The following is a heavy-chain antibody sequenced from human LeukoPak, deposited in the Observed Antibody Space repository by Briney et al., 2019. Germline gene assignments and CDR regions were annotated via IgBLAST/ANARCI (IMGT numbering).Heavy chain of an antibody. D-gene: IGHD3-10*01. V-gene: IGHV1-24*01. J-gene: IGHJ4*02. CDR1: GYTLTELS. Sequence: ASVKVPCKVSGYTLTELSMHWVRQAPGKGLEWMGGFDPEDGETIYAQKFQGRVTMTEDTSTDTAYMELSSLRSEDTAVYYCATDPSYMVRGVIGSYWGQGTLVTVSS. CDR2: FDPEDGET. CDR3: ATDPSYMVRGVIGSY.